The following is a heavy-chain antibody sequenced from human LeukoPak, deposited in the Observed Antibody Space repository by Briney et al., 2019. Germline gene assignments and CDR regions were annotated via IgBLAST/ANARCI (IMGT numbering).Heavy chain of an antibody. CDR2: TYYSGST. CDR1: GGSISSSSYY. J-gene: IGHJ4*02. CDR3: ARPATYTADDY. V-gene: IGHV4-39*01. D-gene: IGHD3-16*01. Sequence: SETLSLTCTVSGGSISSSSYYWGWIRQPPGKGLEWIGSTYYSGSTYYNPSLKSRVTISVDTSKNQFSLKLSSVTAADTAVYYCARPATYTADDYWGQGTLVTVSS.